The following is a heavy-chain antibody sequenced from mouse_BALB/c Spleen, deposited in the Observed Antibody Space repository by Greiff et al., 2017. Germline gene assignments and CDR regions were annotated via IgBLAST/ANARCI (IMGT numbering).Heavy chain of an antibody. CDR3: TPYYCGSRSWFAY. V-gene: IGHV1-5*01. CDR2: IYPGNSDT. Sequence: EVQLQESGTVLVRPGASVKMSCKASGFSFTSYWMHWVKQRPGQGLEWIGAIYPGNSDTSYTQKFKGKAKLTAVTSASTAYMELSSLTNEDSAVYDCTPYYCGSRSWFAYWGQGTLVTVSA. CDR1: GFSFTSYW. J-gene: IGHJ3*01. D-gene: IGHD1-1*01.